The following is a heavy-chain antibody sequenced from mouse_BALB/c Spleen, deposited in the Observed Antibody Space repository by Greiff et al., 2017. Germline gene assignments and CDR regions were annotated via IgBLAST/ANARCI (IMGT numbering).Heavy chain of an antibody. Sequence: EVQLQQSGAELVRPGALVKLSCKASGFNINDYYMHWVKQRPEQGLEWIGWIDPENGNTIYDPKFQGKASITADTSSNTAYLQLSSLTSEDTAVYYCARRGTMDYWGQGTSVTVSS. CDR2: IDPENGNT. CDR1: GFNINDYY. V-gene: IGHV14-1*02. J-gene: IGHJ4*01. CDR3: ARRGTMDY.